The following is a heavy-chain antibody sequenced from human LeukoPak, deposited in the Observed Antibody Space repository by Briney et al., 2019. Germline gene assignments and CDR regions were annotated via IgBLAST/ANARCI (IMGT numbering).Heavy chain of an antibody. CDR2: ISYDGSNK. J-gene: IGHJ4*02. CDR1: GFTFSSYA. D-gene: IGHD6-13*01. CDR3: AREGSSGSWYDY. Sequence: GGSLRLSCAASGFTFSSYAMHWVRQAPGKGLEWVAVISYDGSNKYYADSVRGRFTISRDNSKNTLYLQMNSLRAEDTAVYYCAREGSSGSWYDYWGQGTLVTVSS. V-gene: IGHV3-30-3*01.